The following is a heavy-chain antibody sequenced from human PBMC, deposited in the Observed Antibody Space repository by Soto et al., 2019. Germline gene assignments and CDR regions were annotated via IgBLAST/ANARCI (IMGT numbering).Heavy chain of an antibody. J-gene: IGHJ6*03. CDR3: ARQIYDIPWDYYYYMDV. CDR2: IYYSGST. V-gene: IGHV4-59*01. D-gene: IGHD3-9*01. Sequence: SETLSLTCTVSGGSISSYYWSWIRQPPGKGLEWIGYIYYSGSTNYNPSLKSRVTISVDTSKNQFSLKLSSVTAADTAVYYCARQIYDIPWDYYYYMDVWGKGTTVT. CDR1: GGSISSYY.